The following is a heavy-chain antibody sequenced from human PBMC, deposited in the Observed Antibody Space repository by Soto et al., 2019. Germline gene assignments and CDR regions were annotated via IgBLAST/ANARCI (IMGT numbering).Heavy chain of an antibody. CDR1: GFTFSSYS. V-gene: IGHV3-21*01. CDR3: AGDWSLMFRGVSGLMDL. J-gene: IGHJ6*02. CDR2: ISSSSSYI. D-gene: IGHD3-10*01. Sequence: GGSLRLSCAASGFTFSSYSMNWVRQAPGKGLEWVSSISSSSSYIYYADSVKGRFTISRDNAKNSLYLQMNSLSAEDTAVYYCAGDWSLMFRGVSGLMDLWGQGTTVTVSS.